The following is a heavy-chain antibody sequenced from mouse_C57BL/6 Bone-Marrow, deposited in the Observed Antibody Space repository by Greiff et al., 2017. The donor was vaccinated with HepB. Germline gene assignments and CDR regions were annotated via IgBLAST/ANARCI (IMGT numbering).Heavy chain of an antibody. CDR1: GYTFTDYN. CDR2: INPNNGGT. J-gene: IGHJ4*01. D-gene: IGHD1-1*01. CDR3: ARRGYGSSYAMDY. Sequence: VQLQQSGPELVKPGASVKIPCKASGYTFTDYNMDWVKQSHGKSLEWIGDINPNNGGTIYNQKFKGKATLTVDKSSSTAYMELRSLTSEDTAVYNCARRGYGSSYAMDYWGQGTSVTVSS. V-gene: IGHV1-18*01.